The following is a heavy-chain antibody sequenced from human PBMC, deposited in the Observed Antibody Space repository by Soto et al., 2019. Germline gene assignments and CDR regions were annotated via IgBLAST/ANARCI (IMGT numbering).Heavy chain of an antibody. J-gene: IGHJ3*02. D-gene: IGHD3-16*02. V-gene: IGHV3-73*01. Sequence: EVQLVESGGGLVQPGGSLKLSCAASGFTVSGSAVHWVRQASGKGLEWVGRIRSKTNSYATAYAASVKGRFTISRDDSKNTAYLQMNRLKTEDTAVYYCTSHLGELSSPRAFDIWGQGTMVTVSS. CDR1: GFTVSGSA. CDR2: IRSKTNSYAT. CDR3: TSHLGELSSPRAFDI.